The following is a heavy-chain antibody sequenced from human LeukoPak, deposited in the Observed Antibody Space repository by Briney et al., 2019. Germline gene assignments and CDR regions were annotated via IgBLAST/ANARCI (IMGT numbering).Heavy chain of an antibody. CDR1: GYTFTSYA. CDR3: ARPTWIQLWAHFDY. D-gene: IGHD5-18*01. CDR2: INAGNGNT. J-gene: IGHJ4*02. Sequence: ASVKVSCKASGYTFTSYAMHWVRQAPGQRLEWMGWINAGNGNTKYSQKFQGRVTITRDTSASTAYMELSSLRSEDTAVYYCARPTWIQLWAHFDYWGRGTLVTVSS. V-gene: IGHV1-3*01.